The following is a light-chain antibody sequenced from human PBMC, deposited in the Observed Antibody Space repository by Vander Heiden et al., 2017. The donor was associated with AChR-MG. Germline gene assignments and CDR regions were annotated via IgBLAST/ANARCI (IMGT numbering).Light chain of an antibody. CDR3: QQRSNWPPT. CDR1: QSVSSY. V-gene: IGKV3-11*01. CDR2: DAS. J-gene: IGKJ4*01. Sequence: EMVLTLSPATLYLSPGERATLSCRASQSVSSYLAWYQQKPGQAPRLLIYDASNRATGIPARFSGSGSGTDFTLTISSLEPEDFAVYYCQQRSNWPPTFGGGTKVEIK.